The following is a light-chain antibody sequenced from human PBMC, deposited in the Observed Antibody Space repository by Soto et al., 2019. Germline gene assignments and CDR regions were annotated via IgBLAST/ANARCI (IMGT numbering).Light chain of an antibody. CDR3: QHYYRSST. Sequence: DIQMTQSPSTLSASVGDRVTITCRASQSISSWLAWYQQKPGKAPKLLIYKASTLESGVPSRFSGSGSGTEFTLTTSSLQADDFATYYCQHYYRSSTFGQGTKVEIK. CDR2: KAS. J-gene: IGKJ1*01. CDR1: QSISSW. V-gene: IGKV1-5*03.